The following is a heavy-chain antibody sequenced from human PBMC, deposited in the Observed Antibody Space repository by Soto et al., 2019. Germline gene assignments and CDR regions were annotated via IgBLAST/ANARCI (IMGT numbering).Heavy chain of an antibody. CDR2: ISWNGSRT. J-gene: IGHJ6*02. Sequence: EVQLVESGGGVVQPGGSLRLSCAASGFTFDDYTMSWVRQAPGKGLEWVSLISWNGSRTYYADSVKGRFTISRDNSKNSLYVKMNNHRTEATDLYCGAKDRDIDVWGQGTTVTVSS. CDR3: AKDRDIDV. CDR1: GFTFDDYT. V-gene: IGHV3-43*01.